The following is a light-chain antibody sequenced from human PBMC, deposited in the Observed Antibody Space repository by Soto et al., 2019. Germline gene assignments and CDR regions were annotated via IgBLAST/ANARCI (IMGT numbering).Light chain of an antibody. V-gene: IGKV3-11*01. CDR1: QYINTR. J-gene: IGKJ1*01. CDR3: HQRQSWPRT. CDR2: QTS. Sequence: EIVLTQSPATLSSFPGDRVTLSCRASQYINTRLAWYQHRPGQAPRLLIYQTSIRAAGIPARFRASGSGTAFTLTISDVQPEDFALYYCHQRQSWPRTFGQGTKVDIK.